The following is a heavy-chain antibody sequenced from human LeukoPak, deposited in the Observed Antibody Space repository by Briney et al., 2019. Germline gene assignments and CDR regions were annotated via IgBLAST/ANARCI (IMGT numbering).Heavy chain of an antibody. V-gene: IGHV4-59*08. CDR3: ASLVRAAAGTRFVY. D-gene: IGHD6-13*01. J-gene: IGHJ4*02. CDR1: GGSISSYY. Sequence: SETLSLTCTVSGGSISSYYWSWIRQPPGKGLERIGYIYYSGSTNYNPSLKSRVTISVDTSKNQFSLKLSSVTAADTAVYYCASLVRAAAGTRFVYWGQGTLVTVSS. CDR2: IYYSGST.